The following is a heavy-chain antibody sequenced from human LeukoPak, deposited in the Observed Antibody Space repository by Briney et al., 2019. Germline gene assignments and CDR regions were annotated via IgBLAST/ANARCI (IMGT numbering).Heavy chain of an antibody. CDR1: VFTFSSYA. CDR2: ITGSVLST. J-gene: IGHJ4*02. CDR3: AKSYRNYDY. D-gene: IGHD4-11*01. Sequence: VASLRLSCSASVFTFSSYAMTCVRQAPGKGLEWVSSITGSVLSTYYADSVKGRFTISRDNSKNTLYLQVNSLRVEDTAVYYCAKSYRNYDYWGQGTLVTVSS. V-gene: IGHV3-23*01.